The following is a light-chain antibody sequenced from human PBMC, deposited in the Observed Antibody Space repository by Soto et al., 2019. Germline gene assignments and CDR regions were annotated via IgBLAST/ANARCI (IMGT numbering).Light chain of an antibody. Sequence: QSVLTQPPSVSGAPRQRVTISCSGSRSNIGNNVVNWYQQFPGRAPKLLIYYDDLLASGVSDRFSGSKSGTSASLAISGLQSEDEAEYYCATWDDRLNGQVFGGGTQLTVL. J-gene: IGLJ2*01. V-gene: IGLV1-36*01. CDR2: YDD. CDR3: ATWDDRLNGQV. CDR1: RSNIGNNV.